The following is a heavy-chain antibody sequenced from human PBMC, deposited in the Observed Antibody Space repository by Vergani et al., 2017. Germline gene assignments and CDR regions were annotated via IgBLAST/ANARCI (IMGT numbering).Heavy chain of an antibody. CDR2: ISGSGGST. D-gene: IGHD3-22*01. J-gene: IGHJ4*02. Sequence: EVQLLESGGGLVQPGGSLRLSCAASGFTFSSYAMSWVRQAPGKGLEWVSAISGSGGSTYYADSVKGRFTISRDNSKNTLYLQMNSLRVEDTGVYDCARLSYDTTPYLQGGYDCWGQGTLVSVAS. CDR3: ARLSYDTTPYLQGGYDC. V-gene: IGHV3-23*01. CDR1: GFTFSSYA.